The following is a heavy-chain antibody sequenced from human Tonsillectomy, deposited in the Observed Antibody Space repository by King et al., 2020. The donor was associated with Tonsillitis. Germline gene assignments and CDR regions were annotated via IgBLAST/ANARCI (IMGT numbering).Heavy chain of an antibody. CDR1: GDSISNYY. Sequence: QMQLQESGPGLVKPSETLSLTCIVSGDSISNYYWSWIRQPPGKGLEWVGFISYSGNTNYNPSLKSRVTVSADTSKNEFSLKLSAVIAADTAVYYCARHTIAAAGHGIDYWGQGILVTVSS. V-gene: IGHV4-59*08. CDR3: ARHTIAAAGHGIDY. J-gene: IGHJ4*02. CDR2: ISYSGNT. D-gene: IGHD6-13*01.